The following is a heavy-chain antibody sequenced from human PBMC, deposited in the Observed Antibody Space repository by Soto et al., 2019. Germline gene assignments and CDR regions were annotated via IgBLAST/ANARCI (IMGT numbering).Heavy chain of an antibody. V-gene: IGHV4-34*01. J-gene: IGHJ4*02. CDR2: INHSGST. CDR3: ARSLQASTTHDY. CDR1: AGSFSGYY. Sequence: QVQLQQWGAGLLKPSEILSLTCAVYAGSFSGYYWSWIRQPPGKGLEWIGEINHSGSTNYNPSLKSRVTISVDTSKNQFSLKLSSVTAADTAVYYCARSLQASTTHDYWGQGTLVTVSS.